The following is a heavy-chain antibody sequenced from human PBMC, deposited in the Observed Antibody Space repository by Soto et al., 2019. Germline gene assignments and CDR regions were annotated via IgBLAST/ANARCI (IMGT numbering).Heavy chain of an antibody. Sequence: SETLSLTCTVSGGSFSSSNYYWGWIRHLPGKGLEWIGYIYDTESAYYNPSLKSRVSISMDTSENHFAMRLTSVTAADSAVYYCARASSSSSAADYWGQGLQVTVSS. CDR1: GGSFSSSNYY. D-gene: IGHD6-6*01. CDR3: ARASSSSSAADY. V-gene: IGHV4-31*03. J-gene: IGHJ4*02. CDR2: IYDTESA.